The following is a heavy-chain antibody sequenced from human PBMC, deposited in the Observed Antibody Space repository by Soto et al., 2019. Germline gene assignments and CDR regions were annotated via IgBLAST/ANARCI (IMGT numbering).Heavy chain of an antibody. Sequence: QVQLVQSGAEVQRPGASVKVSCRASGYAFGDYDISWVRQAPGQGLEWMGWMNPNSANTGYAQKFQGRVSMTRDRSISTGYMELSRMRPEDTAIYYCATMATYGPLNWFAPWGQGALVTVSS. CDR2: MNPNSANT. CDR3: ATMATYGPLNWFAP. J-gene: IGHJ5*02. D-gene: IGHD2-21*01. V-gene: IGHV1-8*01. CDR1: GYAFGDYD.